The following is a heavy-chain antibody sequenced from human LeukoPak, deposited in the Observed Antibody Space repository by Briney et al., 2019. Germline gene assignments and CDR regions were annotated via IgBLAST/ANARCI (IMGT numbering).Heavy chain of an antibody. CDR2: IKQDGSEK. J-gene: IGHJ4*02. V-gene: IGHV3-7*03. CDR3: AVGYSSTWYHFEY. CDR1: GFSFSSYW. Sequence: PGGSLRLSCAASGFSFSSYWMSWVRQAPGKGLEWVANIKQDGSEKYYVDSVKGRFTTSRDNAKNSLYLQMNSLRAEDTAVYYCAVGYSSTWYHFEYWGQGTLVTVSS. D-gene: IGHD6-13*01.